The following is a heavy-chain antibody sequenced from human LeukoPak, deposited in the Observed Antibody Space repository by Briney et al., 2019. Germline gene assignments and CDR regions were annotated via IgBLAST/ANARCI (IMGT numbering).Heavy chain of an antibody. CDR2: IKEDGSEK. CDR1: GFPFSSYW. J-gene: IGHJ6*04. CDR3: ARDLWSMVDV. V-gene: IGHV3-7*01. Sequence: GGSLRLSCAASGFPFSSYWMSWVRQAPGRGLEWVANIKEDGSEKYYVDSVKGRFTISRDNAKNSLYLQMNSLRDDDTAVYYCARDLWSMVDVWGKGTTVTVSS. D-gene: IGHD3-3*01.